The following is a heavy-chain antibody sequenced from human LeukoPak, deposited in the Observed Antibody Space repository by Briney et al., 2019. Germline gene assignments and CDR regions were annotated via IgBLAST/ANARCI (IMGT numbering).Heavy chain of an antibody. D-gene: IGHD6-6*01. CDR1: GGSISSSSYY. CDR2: IYYSGST. Sequence: SETLSLTCTVSGGSISSSSYYWGWIRQPPGKGLEWIGSIYYSGSTYYNPSLKSRVTISVDTSKNQFSLKLSSVTAADTAVYYCARGGGIAARSEFDYWGQGTLVTVSS. CDR3: ARGGGIAARSEFDY. J-gene: IGHJ4*02. V-gene: IGHV4-39*01.